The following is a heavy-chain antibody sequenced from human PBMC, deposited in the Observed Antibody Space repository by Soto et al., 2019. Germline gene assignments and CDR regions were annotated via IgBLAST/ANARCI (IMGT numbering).Heavy chain of an antibody. CDR1: GFTVSSSY. CDR2: IYSGGST. V-gene: IGHV3-53*02. CDR3: ARDCGYCSGSSWGGLDV. Sequence: EVQLVETGGGLIQPGGSLRLSCAASGFTVSSSYMSWVRQAPGKGPEWVSVIYSGGSTFYADSVKGRFTISKDNSKNTLYLQMNSLRAEDTALYYCARDCGYCSGSSWGGLDVWGQGTAVTVSS. J-gene: IGHJ6*02. D-gene: IGHD2-2*03.